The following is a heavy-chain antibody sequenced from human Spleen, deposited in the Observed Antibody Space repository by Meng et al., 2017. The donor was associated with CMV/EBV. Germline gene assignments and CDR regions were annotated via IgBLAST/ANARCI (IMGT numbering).Heavy chain of an antibody. CDR2: IIPIFSTA. CDR3: ARGPPYYYDSSGYYSGYFDY. J-gene: IGHJ4*02. V-gene: IGHV1-69*05. Sequence: SVKVSCKASGGTFSSYILSWVRQAPGQGLEWMGGIIPIFSTANYAQKFQGRVTITTDESTTTAYMELSSLRSEDTALYYCARGPPYYYDSSGYYSGYFDYWGQGTLVTVSS. CDR1: GGTFSSYI. D-gene: IGHD3-22*01.